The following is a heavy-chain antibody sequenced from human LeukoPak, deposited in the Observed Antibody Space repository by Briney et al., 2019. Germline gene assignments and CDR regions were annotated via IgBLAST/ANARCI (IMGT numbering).Heavy chain of an antibody. CDR1: GFTFSDYY. D-gene: IGHD6-13*01. J-gene: IGHJ5*02. Sequence: GGSLRLSCGASGFTFSDYYMSWIRQAPGKGVEWISYISSGGSTIYYADSVRGQFTISRDNAKKSLYLQMNSLRAEDTAVYYCARVQKGIAAAGTGGGWFEPWGQGTLVTVS. V-gene: IGHV3-11*01. CDR3: ARVQKGIAAAGTGGGWFEP. CDR2: ISSGGSTI.